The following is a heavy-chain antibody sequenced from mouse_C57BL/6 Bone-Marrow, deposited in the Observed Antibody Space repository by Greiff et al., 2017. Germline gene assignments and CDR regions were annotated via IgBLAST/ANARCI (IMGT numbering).Heavy chain of an antibody. J-gene: IGHJ4*01. Sequence: VQLQQPGAELVKPGASVKLSCKASGYTFTSYWMQWVKQRPGQGLEWIGEIDPSDSYTNYNQKFKGKATLTVDTSSSTAYMQLSSLTSEDSAVYYCATLDSNIAMDYWGRGTSVTVSS. CDR3: ATLDSNIAMDY. CDR1: GYTFTSYW. D-gene: IGHD2-5*01. V-gene: IGHV1-50*01. CDR2: IDPSDSYT.